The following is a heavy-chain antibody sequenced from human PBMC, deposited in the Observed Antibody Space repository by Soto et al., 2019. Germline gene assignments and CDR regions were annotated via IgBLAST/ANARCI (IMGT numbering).Heavy chain of an antibody. V-gene: IGHV1-2*04. J-gene: IGHJ4*02. CDR2: INPNSGGT. CDR1: GYTFTGYY. Sequence: SVKVSCKASGYTFTGYYMHWVRQAPGQGLEWMGWINPNSGGTNYAQKFQGWVTMTRDTSISTAYMELSRLRSDDTAVYYCARDLGYSSSWCYFDYWGQGTLVTVSS. CDR3: ARDLGYSSSWCYFDY. D-gene: IGHD6-13*01.